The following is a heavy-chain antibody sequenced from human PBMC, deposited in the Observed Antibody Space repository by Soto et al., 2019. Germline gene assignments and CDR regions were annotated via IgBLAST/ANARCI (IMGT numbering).Heavy chain of an antibody. D-gene: IGHD3-3*01. V-gene: IGHV4-61*01. CDR1: GGSVSSGSYY. CDR3: AREAYYDFWSGYYGAYGNWFDP. Sequence: QVQLQESGPGLVKPSETLSLTCTVSGGSVSSGSYYWSWIRQPPGKGLEWIGYIYYSGSTNYNPSLNSRVTISVDTSKNQFSLKLSSVTAADTAVYYCAREAYYDFWSGYYGAYGNWFDPWGQGTLVTVSS. J-gene: IGHJ5*02. CDR2: IYYSGST.